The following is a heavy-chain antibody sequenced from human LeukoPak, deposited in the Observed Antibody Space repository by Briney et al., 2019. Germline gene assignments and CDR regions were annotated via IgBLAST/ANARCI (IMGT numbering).Heavy chain of an antibody. V-gene: IGHV1-18*01. CDR2: INTYNGNT. CDR1: GYTFTNYG. D-gene: IGHD3-22*01. J-gene: IGHJ4*02. CDR3: ARVVLDYYYDSSGYLGTLDY. Sequence: ASVKVSCKASGYTFTNYGISWVRQAPGQGLEWMGWINTYNGNTNYAQKFQGRVTMTTDTSTSTAYMELRSLRSDDTAVYYCARVVLDYYYDSSGYLGTLDYWGQGTLVTVSS.